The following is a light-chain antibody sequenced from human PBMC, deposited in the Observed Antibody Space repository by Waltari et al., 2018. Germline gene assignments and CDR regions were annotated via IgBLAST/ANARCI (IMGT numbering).Light chain of an antibody. CDR1: ASNIGTPYD. J-gene: IGLJ1*01. CDR3: QSYDKSLESRV. CDR2: GNN. V-gene: IGLV1-40*01. Sequence: QSVLTQPPSVSGAPGQRVTIPCTGSASNIGTPYDVHWDQQLPGRGPKLIFHGNNKWPSEGPDGFSVSQSGTSASLVITGRRAEDEADYYCQSYDKSLESRVFGTGTKVTVL.